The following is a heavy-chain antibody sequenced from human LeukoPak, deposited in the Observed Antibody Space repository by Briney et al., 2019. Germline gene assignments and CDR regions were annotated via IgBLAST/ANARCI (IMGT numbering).Heavy chain of an antibody. D-gene: IGHD1-26*01. CDR3: AKEAVGATDY. Sequence: PGGSLRLSCAASGFTFDDYAMHWVRQAPGKGLEWVSGISWNSGSIGYADSVKGRFTISRDNSKNTLYLQMNSLRAEDTAVYYCAKEAVGATDYWGQGTLVTVSS. J-gene: IGHJ4*02. CDR2: ISWNSGSI. V-gene: IGHV3-9*01. CDR1: GFTFDDYA.